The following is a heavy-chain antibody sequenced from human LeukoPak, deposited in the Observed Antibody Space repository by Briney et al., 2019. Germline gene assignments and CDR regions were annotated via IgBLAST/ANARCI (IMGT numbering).Heavy chain of an antibody. D-gene: IGHD6-6*01. CDR2: IKQDGSEK. Sequence: GGSLRLSCAASGFTFSSYWMSWVRQAPGKGLAWVANIKQDGSEKYYVDSVKGRFTISRDNAKNSLYLQMNSLRAEDTAVYYCASGPRSSDYYYYGMDVWGQGTTVTVSS. CDR3: ASGPRSSDYYYYGMDV. CDR1: GFTFSSYW. V-gene: IGHV3-7*01. J-gene: IGHJ6*02.